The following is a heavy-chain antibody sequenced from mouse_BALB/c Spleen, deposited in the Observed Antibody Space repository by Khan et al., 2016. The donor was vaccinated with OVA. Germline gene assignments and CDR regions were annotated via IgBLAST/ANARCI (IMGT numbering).Heavy chain of an antibody. Sequence: QVQLQQSGPELVRPGVSVKISCKGSGYTFTDYAMHWVKQSHAKTLEWIGLISTYYGNTNYNQKFKDKATLTVDKSSSTAYLELARMTSEDSAIYYCARTYYNSFAYWGQGTLVTGSA. CDR1: GYTFTDYA. V-gene: IGHV1S137*01. D-gene: IGHD1-3*01. J-gene: IGHJ3*01. CDR3: ARTYYNSFAY. CDR2: ISTYYGNT.